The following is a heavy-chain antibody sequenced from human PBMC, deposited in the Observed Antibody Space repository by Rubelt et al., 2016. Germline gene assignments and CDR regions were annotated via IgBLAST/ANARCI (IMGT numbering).Heavy chain of an antibody. J-gene: IGHJ4*02. D-gene: IGHD3-10*01. V-gene: IGHV3-23*01. Sequence: ESGGGLVQPGGSLRLSCAASGFTFSSYAMSWVRQAPGKGPEWVSAVSGGGRNIYHADSVKGRFTISRDNSKNTLYLQMNSLRAEDTAVYYCAKPMVRGVTFDYWGQGTLVTVSS. CDR3: AKPMVRGVTFDY. CDR2: VSGGGRNI. CDR1: GFTFSSYA.